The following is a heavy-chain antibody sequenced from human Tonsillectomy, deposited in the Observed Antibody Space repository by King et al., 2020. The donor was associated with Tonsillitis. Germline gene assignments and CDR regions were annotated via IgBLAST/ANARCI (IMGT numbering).Heavy chain of an antibody. J-gene: IGHJ3*02. CDR3: ARGDHSDAFDI. Sequence: QLVQSGAEVKKPGESLRLSCKGSGYSFTSYWISWVRQMPGKGLEWMGRIDPSDSYTNYSPSFQGHVTISEDKSISTAYLQRSSLKDSDTAMYYCARGDHSDAFDIWGQGTMATVSS. D-gene: IGHD3-16*01. CDR2: IDPSDSYT. V-gene: IGHV5-10-1*01. CDR1: GYSFTSYW.